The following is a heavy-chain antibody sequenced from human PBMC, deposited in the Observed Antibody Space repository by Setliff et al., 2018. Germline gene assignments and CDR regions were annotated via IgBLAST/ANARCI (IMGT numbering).Heavy chain of an antibody. CDR3: AGGGRYCGGDCYQDDAFDI. CDR2: IYNSGTT. V-gene: IGHV4-39*07. CDR1: GDSISNTGYY. J-gene: IGHJ3*02. Sequence: SETLSLTCIVAGDSISNTGYYWGWIRQPPGKGLEWIGRIYNSGTTNYNPSLKSRVTISVDTSKKQFSLHLNSVTAADTAMYYCAGGGRYCGGDCYQDDAFDIWGQGTMVTVSS. D-gene: IGHD2-21*02.